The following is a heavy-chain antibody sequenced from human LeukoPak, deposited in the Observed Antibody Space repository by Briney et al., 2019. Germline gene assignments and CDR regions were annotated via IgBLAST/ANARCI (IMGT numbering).Heavy chain of an antibody. CDR1: GFTFSSYS. CDR3: ARNAGTTYYYYYYMDV. J-gene: IGHJ6*03. CDR2: ISSSSSYI. D-gene: IGHD1-7*01. V-gene: IGHV3-21*01. Sequence: GVSLRLSCAASGFTFSSYSMNWVHQAPGKGPEWVSSISSSSSYIYYADSVKGRFTISRDNAKNSPYLQMNSLRAEDTAVYYCARNAGTTYYYYYYMDVWGKGTTVTVSS.